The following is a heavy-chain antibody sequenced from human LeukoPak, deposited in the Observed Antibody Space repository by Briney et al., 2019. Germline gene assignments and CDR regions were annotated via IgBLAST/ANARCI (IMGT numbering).Heavy chain of an antibody. J-gene: IGHJ6*03. CDR3: ARTYYDILTGYLYYYYYMDV. D-gene: IGHD3-9*01. V-gene: IGHV3-30*04. Sequence: SGGSLRLSCAASGFTFSSYAMHWVRQAPGKGLEWVAVISYDGSNKYYADSVKGRFTISRDNSKNTLCLQMNSLRAEDTAVYYCARTYYDILTGYLYYYYYMDVWGKGTTVTVSS. CDR2: ISYDGSNK. CDR1: GFTFSSYA.